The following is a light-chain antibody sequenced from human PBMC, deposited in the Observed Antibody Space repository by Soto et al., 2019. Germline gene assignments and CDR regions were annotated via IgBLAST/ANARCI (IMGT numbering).Light chain of an antibody. CDR2: DVH. J-gene: IGLJ2*01. CDR1: TSDVGGYNY. V-gene: IGLV2-14*03. CDR3: GSYTTSGTWV. Sequence: QSALTQPASVSGSPGQSITISCTGTTSDVGGYNYVSWYQQHPGKAPKLIIFDVHHRPSGLSTRFSGSRSVNTASLTISGLQAEDEAHYYCGSYTTSGTWVFGGGTKLTVL.